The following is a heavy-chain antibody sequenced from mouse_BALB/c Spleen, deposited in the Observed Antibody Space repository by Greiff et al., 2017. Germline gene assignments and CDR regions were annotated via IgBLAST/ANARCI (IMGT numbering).Heavy chain of an antibody. Sequence: VQLQQSGAELVKPGASVKLSCTASGFNIKDTYMHWVKQRPEQGLEWIGRIDPANGNTKYDPKFQGKATITADTSSNTAYLQLSSLTSEDTAVYYCARDLLRAQFDYWGQGTTLTVSS. V-gene: IGHV14-3*02. J-gene: IGHJ2*01. CDR2: IDPANGNT. D-gene: IGHD1-1*01. CDR3: ARDLLRAQFDY. CDR1: GFNIKDTY.